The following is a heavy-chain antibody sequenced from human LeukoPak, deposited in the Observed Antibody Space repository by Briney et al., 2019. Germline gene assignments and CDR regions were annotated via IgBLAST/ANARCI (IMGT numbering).Heavy chain of an antibody. Sequence: GRSLRLSCADSGFTFSSYGMHWVRQAPGKGLEWVAVISYDGSNKYYAGSVKGRFTISRDNSKNTLYLQMNSLRAEDTAVYYCAKVASGSYAFDPWGQGTLVTVSS. J-gene: IGHJ5*02. V-gene: IGHV3-30*18. D-gene: IGHD3-16*01. CDR1: GFTFSSYG. CDR2: ISYDGSNK. CDR3: AKVASGSYAFDP.